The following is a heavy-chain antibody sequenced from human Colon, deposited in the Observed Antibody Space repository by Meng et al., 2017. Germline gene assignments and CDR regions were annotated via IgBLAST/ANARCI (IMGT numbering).Heavy chain of an antibody. D-gene: IGHD5/OR15-5a*01. CDR3: ATVYDY. Sequence: GASLKISCAVSGFSLNKNWIHWVRQAPGGGLVWVSCISDDGGTSYADSAKGRFTISRDTAKNTVYLQMNSLRVDDTAVYYCATVYDYWGQGTPVTVSS. J-gene: IGHJ4*02. CDR2: ISDDGGT. V-gene: IGHV3-74*01. CDR1: GFSLNKNW.